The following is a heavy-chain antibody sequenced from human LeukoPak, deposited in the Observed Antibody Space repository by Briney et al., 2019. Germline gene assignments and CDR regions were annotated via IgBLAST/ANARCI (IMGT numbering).Heavy chain of an antibody. CDR1: GYTFTGYY. J-gene: IGHJ4*02. Sequence: ASVKVSCKASGYTFTGYYMHWVRQAPGQGLEWMGWINPNSGSTNYAQKFQGRVTMTRDTSISTAYMELSRLRSDDTAVYYCARVVGSSWDRPYFDYWGQGTLVTVSS. CDR2: INPNSGST. CDR3: ARVVGSSWDRPYFDY. D-gene: IGHD6-13*01. V-gene: IGHV1-2*02.